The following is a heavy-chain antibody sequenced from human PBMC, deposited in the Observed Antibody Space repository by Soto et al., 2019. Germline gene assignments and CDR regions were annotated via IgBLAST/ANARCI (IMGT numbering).Heavy chain of an antibody. J-gene: IGHJ4*02. CDR2: ISGNGGTT. D-gene: IGHD2-15*01. CDR3: ARPRGGGGFVY. Sequence: EVQLLESGGGLVQPGGSLRLSCAASRFTFSTYAMNWVRQAPGKGLEWVSSISGNGGTTYYADSVKGRFTISRDNSKNTLYLQMDSRRAEDPAIYYCARPRGGGGFVYWGQGTLVTVSS. V-gene: IGHV3-23*01. CDR1: RFTFSTYA.